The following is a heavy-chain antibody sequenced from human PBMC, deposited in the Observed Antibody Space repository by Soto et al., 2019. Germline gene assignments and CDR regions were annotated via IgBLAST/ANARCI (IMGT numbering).Heavy chain of an antibody. CDR1: GGSVSGYF. CDR2: IKQSGST. CDR3: ARGVYVSGWYGWPGWFDP. J-gene: IGHJ5*02. D-gene: IGHD6-19*01. V-gene: IGHV4-34*01. Sequence: SGTLYLTCAISGGSVSGYFWSWIRQPPGKGLEWIGEIKQSGSTNYNPSLKSRVSISLDTSRNQFSLNLRSVSAADTAVYYCARGVYVSGWYGWPGWFDPWGQGTLVT.